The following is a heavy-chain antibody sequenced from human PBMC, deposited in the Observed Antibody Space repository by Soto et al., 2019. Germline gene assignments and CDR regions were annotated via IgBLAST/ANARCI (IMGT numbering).Heavy chain of an antibody. CDR2: IYWDEDK. D-gene: IGHD3-9*01. V-gene: IGHV2-5*02. CDR3: ARYINDWYRFDY. CDR1: GFSLSTSGVG. Sequence: QITLKESGPTLVKPTQTLTLTCTFSGFSLSTSGVGVGWIRQPPGKALEWLELIYWDEDKRYSPSLKTRPTITQNTPKNQEFLTMTNMDPVDTPTYSCARYINDWYRFDYWGQGTLVTVS. J-gene: IGHJ4*02.